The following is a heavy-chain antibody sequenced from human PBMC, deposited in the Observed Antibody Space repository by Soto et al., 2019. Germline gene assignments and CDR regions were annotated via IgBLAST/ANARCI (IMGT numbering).Heavy chain of an antibody. CDR2: TTNKKNNYGT. J-gene: IGHJ4*01. CDR3: ARRPIEGHRDDF. Sequence: GGSLRLSCEASGFIFSDHYMDWVRQAPGKGLEWLARTTNKKNNYGTEYAASVKDRFAILRDDSKNLVSLQINSLKSEDTALYFCARRPIEGHRDDFWGQGALVTVSS. V-gene: IGHV3-72*01. CDR1: GFIFSDHY.